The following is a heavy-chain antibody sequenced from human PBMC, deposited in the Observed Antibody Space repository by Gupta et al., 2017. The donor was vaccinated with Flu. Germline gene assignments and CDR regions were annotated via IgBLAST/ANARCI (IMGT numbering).Heavy chain of an antibody. J-gene: IGHJ4*02. CDR3: ARGMPGYTFGYNYFEY. CDR2: INPKGGST. CDR1: GYTFTDYY. V-gene: IGHV1-46*01. D-gene: IGHD5-18*01. Sequence: QVQVVQSGAEVKKPGASVKLSCKASGYTFTDYYLHWVRQAPGQGLQWMGIINPKGGSTNYAQKFQGRVAMTTDTSTTTVYMELSSLRSEDTAVYYCARGMPGYTFGYNYFEYWGQGALVTVSS.